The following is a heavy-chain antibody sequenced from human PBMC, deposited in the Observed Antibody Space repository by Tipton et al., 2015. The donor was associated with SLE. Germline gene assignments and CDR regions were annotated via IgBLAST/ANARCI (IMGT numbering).Heavy chain of an antibody. Sequence: TLSLTCTVSGGSISSHYWSWIRQPPGKGLEWIGEINHSGSTNYNPSLKSRVTISVDTSKNQFSLKLSSVTAADTAVYYCARAAGSYAYFDYWGQGTLVTVSS. CDR3: ARAAGSYAYFDY. CDR1: GGSISSHY. CDR2: INHSGST. J-gene: IGHJ4*02. V-gene: IGHV4-34*01. D-gene: IGHD1-26*01.